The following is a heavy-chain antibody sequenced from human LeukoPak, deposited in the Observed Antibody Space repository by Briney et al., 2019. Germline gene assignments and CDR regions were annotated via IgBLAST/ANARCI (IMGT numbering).Heavy chain of an antibody. J-gene: IGHJ5*02. D-gene: IGHD4-17*01. CDR1: GGSFSGYY. V-gene: IGHV4-34*01. CDR2: INHSGST. Sequence: SETLSLTCAVYGGSFSGYYWSWIRQPPGKGLEWIGEINHSGSTNYNPSLKSRVTISVDTSKNQFSLKLSSVTAADTAVYYCARGRLRSLGFDPWGQGTLVTVSS. CDR3: ARGRLRSLGFDP.